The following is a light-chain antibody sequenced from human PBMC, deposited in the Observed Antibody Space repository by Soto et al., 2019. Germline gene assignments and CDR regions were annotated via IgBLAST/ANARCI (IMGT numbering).Light chain of an antibody. CDR1: SSDVGGYNY. V-gene: IGLV2-8*01. CDR3: SSYAGDNNLVI. CDR2: EVS. Sequence: QSALTQPPSASGSPGQSVTISCTGTSSDVGGYNYVSWYQQHPGKVPKLMISEVSKRPSGVPDRFSGSKSGNPASLTVSGLQAEDEADYYCSSYAGDNNLVIFGGGTKLTVL. J-gene: IGLJ2*01.